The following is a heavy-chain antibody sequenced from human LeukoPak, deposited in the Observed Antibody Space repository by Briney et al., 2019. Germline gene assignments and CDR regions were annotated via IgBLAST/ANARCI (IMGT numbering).Heavy chain of an antibody. D-gene: IGHD3-10*01. CDR3: ARVRPGIYYGMGV. Sequence: GASVKVSCKASGYTFTGYYMHWVRQAPGQGLEWMGWINPNSGGTNYAQKFQGRVTMTRDTSISTAYMELSRLRSDDTAVYYCARVRPGIYYGMGVWGQGTTVTVSS. J-gene: IGHJ6*02. V-gene: IGHV1-2*02. CDR2: INPNSGGT. CDR1: GYTFTGYY.